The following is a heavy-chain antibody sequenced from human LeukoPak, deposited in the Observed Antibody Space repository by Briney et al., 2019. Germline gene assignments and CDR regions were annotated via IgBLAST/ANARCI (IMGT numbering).Heavy chain of an antibody. CDR3: ARGGILGYCSSTSCYTFDP. D-gene: IGHD2-2*02. J-gene: IGHJ5*02. CDR1: GGSISSGGYY. V-gene: IGHV4-31*03. CDR2: IYYSGST. Sequence: SQTLSLTCTVSGGSISSGGYYWSWIRQHPGKGLEWIGYIYYSGSTYYNPSLKSRVTISVDTSKNQFSLKLSSVTAADTAVYYCARGGILGYCSSTSCYTFDPWGQGTLVTVPS.